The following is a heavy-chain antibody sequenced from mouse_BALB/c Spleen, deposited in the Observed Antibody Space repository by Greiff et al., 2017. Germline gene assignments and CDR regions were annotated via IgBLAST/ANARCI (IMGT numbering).Heavy chain of an antibody. CDR1: GFTFSSYA. V-gene: IGHV5-9-3*01. Sequence: EVQLQESGGGLVKPGGSLKLSCAASGFTFSSYAMSWVRQTPEKRLEWVATISSGGSYTYYPDSVKGRFTISRDNAKNTLYLQMSSLRSEDTAMYYCARHFHDYAMDYWGQGTSVTVSS. CDR2: ISSGGSYT. J-gene: IGHJ4*01. CDR3: ARHFHDYAMDY.